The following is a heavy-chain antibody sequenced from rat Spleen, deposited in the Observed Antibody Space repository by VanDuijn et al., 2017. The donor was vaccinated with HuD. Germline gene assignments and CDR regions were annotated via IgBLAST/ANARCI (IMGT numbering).Heavy chain of an antibody. CDR1: GFTFNNYW. Sequence: EVQLVESGGGLVQPGRSLKLSCAASGFTFNNYWMTWIRQAPGKGLEWVASITNTGGSTYYPDSVKGRFTISRDNAKSTLYLQMNSLRSEDTATYYCTTGGYSSYTSDWFAYWGQGTLVTVSS. J-gene: IGHJ3*01. V-gene: IGHV5-31*01. CDR3: TTGGYSSYTSDWFAY. D-gene: IGHD1-2*01. CDR2: ITNTGGST.